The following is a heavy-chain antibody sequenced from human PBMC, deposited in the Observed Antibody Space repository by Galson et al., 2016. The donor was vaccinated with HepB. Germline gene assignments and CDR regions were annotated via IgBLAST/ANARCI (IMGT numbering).Heavy chain of an antibody. CDR3: ARGGAGLDY. D-gene: IGHD6-19*01. CDR2: IYTVNGKT. V-gene: IGHV1-3*04. Sequence: SVKVSCKASGYTFTNKAIHWVRQAPGQRLEWMGYIYTVNGKTKYSQKFQGRVTITRDTYATTAYMELSSLRSEDTVVDYGARGGAGLDYWGQGTLVTVSS. CDR1: GYTFTNKA. J-gene: IGHJ4*02.